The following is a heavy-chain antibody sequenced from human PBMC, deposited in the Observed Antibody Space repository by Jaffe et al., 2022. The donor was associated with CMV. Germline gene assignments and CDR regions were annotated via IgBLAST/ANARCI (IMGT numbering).Heavy chain of an antibody. Sequence: QVQLVQSGAEVKKPGASVKVSCKASGYTFTSYAMHWVRQAPGQRLEWMGWINAGNGNTKYSQKFQGRVTITRDTSASTAYMELSSLRSEDTAVYYCAGGDFWSGDQFDPWGQGTLVTVSS. D-gene: IGHD3-3*01. CDR3: AGGDFWSGDQFDP. CDR1: GYTFTSYA. V-gene: IGHV1-3*01. J-gene: IGHJ5*02. CDR2: INAGNGNT.